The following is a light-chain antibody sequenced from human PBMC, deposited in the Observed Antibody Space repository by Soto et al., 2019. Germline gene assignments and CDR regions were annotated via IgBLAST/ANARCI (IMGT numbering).Light chain of an antibody. CDR2: GAS. CDR1: QSVRSSF. CDR3: QQYGSSPHT. Sequence: EIVLTQSPGTLSLSPGERATLSCRASQSVRSSFLAWYQQKPGQAPSLLIYGASSRATGIPGRFSGSGSGTDFTLTISRLDPEDFAVYYCQQYGSSPHTFGQGTKLEIK. J-gene: IGKJ2*01. V-gene: IGKV3-20*01.